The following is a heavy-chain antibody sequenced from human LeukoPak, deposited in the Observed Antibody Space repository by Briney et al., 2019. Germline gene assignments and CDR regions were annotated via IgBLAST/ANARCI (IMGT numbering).Heavy chain of an antibody. D-gene: IGHD6-6*01. CDR2: MNPNSGNT. J-gene: IGHJ6*03. V-gene: IGHV1-8*03. CDR1: GYTFTSYD. CDR3: ARGAGSSSAYYYYYYYMDV. Sequence: GASVKVSCKASGYTFTSYDINWVRQATGQGLEWMGWMNPNSGNTGYAQKFQGRVTITRNTSISTAYMELSNLRSEDTAVYYCARGAGSSSAYYYYYYYMDVWGKGTTVTVSS.